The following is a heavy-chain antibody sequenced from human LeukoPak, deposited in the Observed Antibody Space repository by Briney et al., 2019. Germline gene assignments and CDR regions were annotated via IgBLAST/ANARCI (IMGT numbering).Heavy chain of an antibody. Sequence: GGSLRLSCAASGFTFSNAWMSWVRQAPGKGLEWVGRIKSKTDGGTTDYAAPVKGRFTISRDDSKNTLYLQMNSLKTEDTAVYYCTTGSGIAVAGNDYWGQGTLATVSS. CDR3: TTGSGIAVAGNDY. D-gene: IGHD6-19*01. CDR2: IKSKTDGGTT. J-gene: IGHJ4*02. V-gene: IGHV3-15*01. CDR1: GFTFSNAW.